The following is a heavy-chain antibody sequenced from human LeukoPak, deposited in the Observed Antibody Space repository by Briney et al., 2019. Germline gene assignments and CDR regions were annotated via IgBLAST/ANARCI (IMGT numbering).Heavy chain of an antibody. V-gene: IGHV3-74*01. Sequence: PGGSLRLSCAASGFTFSTYWMHWVRQAPGKGLVWVSSINSDGSSTSYADSVRGRFTISRDNAKNTLYLQMNSLRAEDTAVYYCARGPYGDYPGDYWGQGTLVTVSS. J-gene: IGHJ4*02. D-gene: IGHD4-17*01. CDR3: ARGPYGDYPGDY. CDR2: INSDGSST. CDR1: GFTFSTYW.